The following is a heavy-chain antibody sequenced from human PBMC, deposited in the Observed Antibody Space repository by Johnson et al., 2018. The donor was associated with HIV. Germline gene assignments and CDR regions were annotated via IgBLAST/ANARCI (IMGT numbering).Heavy chain of an antibody. Sequence: VQLVESGGGVVQPGRSLRLSCAASGFSFSSNYMSWVRQAPGKGLEWVSVIYNSGSTYYADSVKGRFTISRDNSKNTLYLQMNSLRVEDTAVYYCAREKIAAAGLDAFDIWGQGTMVIVSS. V-gene: IGHV3-66*01. CDR2: IYNSGST. CDR3: AREKIAAAGLDAFDI. J-gene: IGHJ3*02. D-gene: IGHD6-13*01. CDR1: GFSFSSNY.